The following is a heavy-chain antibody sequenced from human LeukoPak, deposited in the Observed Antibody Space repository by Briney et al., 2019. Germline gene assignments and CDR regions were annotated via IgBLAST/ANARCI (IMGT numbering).Heavy chain of an antibody. V-gene: IGHV3-23*01. Sequence: PGGSLRLSCDASGFTFRSYAMSWVRQAPGKGLEWVSTISGSDGSTYYADSVNGRFTISRDNPKNTLYLQMNSLRGEDAALYYCAKVTRRYLEYLLRGHDAFDIWGQGTMVTVSS. CDR1: GFTFRSYA. CDR2: ISGSDGST. J-gene: IGHJ3*02. D-gene: IGHD3-3*01. CDR3: AKVTRRYLEYLLRGHDAFDI.